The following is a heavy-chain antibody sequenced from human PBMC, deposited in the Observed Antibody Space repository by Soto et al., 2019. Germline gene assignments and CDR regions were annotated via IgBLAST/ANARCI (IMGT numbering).Heavy chain of an antibody. Sequence: SETLSLTCAVYGGSFSGYYWSWIRQPPGKGLEWIGEINHSGSTNYNPSLKSRVTISVDTSKNQFSLKLSSVTAADTAVYYCARGAPITMIVVVIRRYFDYWGQGTLVTVSS. CDR1: GGSFSGYY. J-gene: IGHJ4*02. CDR3: ARGAPITMIVVVIRRYFDY. CDR2: INHSGST. V-gene: IGHV4-34*01. D-gene: IGHD3-22*01.